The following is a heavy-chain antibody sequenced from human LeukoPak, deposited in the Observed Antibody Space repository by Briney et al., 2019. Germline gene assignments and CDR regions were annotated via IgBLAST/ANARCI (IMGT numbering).Heavy chain of an antibody. CDR2: ISYDGSNK. D-gene: IGHD3-3*01. CDR3: AREYYDSMMDV. V-gene: IGHV3-30*04. Sequence: GGSLRLSCAASGFTFSSYAMHWVRQAPGKGLEWVAVISYDGSNKYYADSVKGRFTISRDNSKNTLYLQMNSLRAEDTAVYYRAREYYDSMMDVWGQGTTVTVSS. J-gene: IGHJ6*02. CDR1: GFTFSSYA.